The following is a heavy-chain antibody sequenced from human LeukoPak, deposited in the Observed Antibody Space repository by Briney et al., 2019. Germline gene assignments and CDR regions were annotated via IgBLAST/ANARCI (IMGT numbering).Heavy chain of an antibody. V-gene: IGHV4-4*07. Sequence: SEALSLTCTVSGASISSNYWSWIRQPAGKGLEWIGRIYTSGSTNYNPSLKSRVTMSVDTSKNQFSLKLSSVTAADTAVYYCARDAYYGSGSYDYGGEGTLVTVSS. CDR3: ARDAYYGSGSYDY. D-gene: IGHD3-10*01. J-gene: IGHJ4*02. CDR1: GASISSNY. CDR2: IYTSGST.